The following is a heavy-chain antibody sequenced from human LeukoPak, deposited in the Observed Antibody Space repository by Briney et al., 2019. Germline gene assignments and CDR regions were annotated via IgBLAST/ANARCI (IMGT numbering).Heavy chain of an antibody. Sequence: PGGSLRLSCAASGFTFSTYAMNWVRQAPGKGLEWVAVISYDGRQNYYADSVKGRFTISRDNSKNTLYLQMNSLRAEDTAVYYCAGYSTGPAPDYWGQGTLVTVSS. J-gene: IGHJ4*02. V-gene: IGHV3-30*04. CDR1: GFTFSTYA. D-gene: IGHD4-11*01. CDR2: ISYDGRQN. CDR3: AGYSTGPAPDY.